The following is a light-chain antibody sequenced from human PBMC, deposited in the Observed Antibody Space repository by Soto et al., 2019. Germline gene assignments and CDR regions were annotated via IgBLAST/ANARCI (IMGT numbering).Light chain of an antibody. CDR1: SSKIGSNT. CDR2: NNN. V-gene: IGLV1-44*01. CDR3: ETWDDSLNGPV. J-gene: IGLJ3*02. Sequence: QSVLTQPPSASGTPGQRVTISCSGSSSKIGSNTVNWYQQLPGTAPKLLIYNNNQRPSGVPDRFSGSKSGTSASLAISGLQSEDEADYYCETWDDSLNGPVFGGGTKVTVL.